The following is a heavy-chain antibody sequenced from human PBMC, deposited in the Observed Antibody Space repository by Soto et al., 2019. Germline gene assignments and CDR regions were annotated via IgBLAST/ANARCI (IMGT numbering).Heavy chain of an antibody. CDR3: ARKMDRGYDFWSGYYSYYYYYGMDV. J-gene: IGHJ6*02. CDR2: IYYSGST. D-gene: IGHD3-3*01. V-gene: IGHV4-59*01. CDR1: GGSISSYY. Sequence: SETLSLTCTVSGGSISSYYWSWIRQPPGKGLEWIGYIYYSGSTNYNPSLKSRVTISVDTSKNQFSLKLSSVTAAGTAVYYCARKMDRGYDFWSGYYSYYYYYGMDVWGQGTTVTVSS.